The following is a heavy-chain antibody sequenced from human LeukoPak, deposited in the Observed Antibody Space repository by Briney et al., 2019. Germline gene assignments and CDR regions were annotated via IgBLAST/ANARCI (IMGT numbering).Heavy chain of an antibody. CDR1: GYSISSGYY. CDR3: ARGLIRDCGGDCYSGGFDY. D-gene: IGHD2-21*02. V-gene: IGHV4-38-2*02. J-gene: IGHJ4*02. CDR2: IYHSGST. Sequence: SETLSLTCTVSGYSISSGYYWGWIRQPPGKGLEWIGSIYHSGSTYYNPSLKSRVTISVDTSKNQFSLKLSSVTAADTAVYYCARGLIRDCGGDCYSGGFDYWGQGTLVTVSS.